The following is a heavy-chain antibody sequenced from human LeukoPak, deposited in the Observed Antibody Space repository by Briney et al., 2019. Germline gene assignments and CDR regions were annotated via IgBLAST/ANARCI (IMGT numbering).Heavy chain of an antibody. V-gene: IGHV1-18*01. CDR2: ISANNGNT. Sequence: ASVKVSCKASGYTFTSYGISWVRQAPGQGLEWMGWISANNGNTNYAQKLQGRVTMTTDTSTSTTYMELRRLRADDTAVYYCAKDRQTTVTPWSYYYSRDFWGKGTKVTVS. D-gene: IGHD4-17*01. J-gene: IGHJ6*03. CDR3: AKDRQTTVTPWSYYYSRDF. CDR1: GYTFTSYG.